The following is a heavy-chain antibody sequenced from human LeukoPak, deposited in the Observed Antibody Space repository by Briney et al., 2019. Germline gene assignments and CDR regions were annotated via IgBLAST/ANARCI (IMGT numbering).Heavy chain of an antibody. D-gene: IGHD3-3*01. CDR1: GYTFTSYG. Sequence: ASVKVSCKASGYTFTSYGISWVRQAPGQGLEWMGWISAYNGNTNYAQKLQGRVTMTTDTSTSTAYMELRSLRSDDTAVYYCARDAEYYDFWSGYCWFDPWGQGTLVTVSS. V-gene: IGHV1-18*01. J-gene: IGHJ5*02. CDR3: ARDAEYYDFWSGYCWFDP. CDR2: ISAYNGNT.